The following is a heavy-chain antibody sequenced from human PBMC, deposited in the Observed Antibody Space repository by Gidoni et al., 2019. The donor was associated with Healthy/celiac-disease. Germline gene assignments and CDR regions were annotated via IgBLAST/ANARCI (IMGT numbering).Heavy chain of an antibody. J-gene: IGHJ2*01. V-gene: IGHV5-51*01. CDR3: ARQVLVATPRDWYFDL. CDR2: IYPGDSDT. CDR1: GYSFTSYW. Sequence: EVQLVQSGAEVKKPGESLKISCKGSGYSFTSYWIGWVRQMPGKGLEWMGIIYPGDSDTRYSPSFQGQVTISADKSISTAYLQWSSLKASDTAMYYCARQVLVATPRDWYFDLWGRGTLVTVSS. D-gene: IGHD5-12*01.